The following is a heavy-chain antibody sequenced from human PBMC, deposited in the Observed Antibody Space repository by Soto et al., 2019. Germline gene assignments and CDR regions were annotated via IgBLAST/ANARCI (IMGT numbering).Heavy chain of an antibody. CDR2: IYYSGST. CDR1: GGSLSRYY. J-gene: IGHJ6*02. CDR3: AGSGYYHNSGMDV. V-gene: IGHV4-59*12. Sequence: ASETLSVTCVVSGGSLSRYYWSWIRQPPWKGLEWIGYIYYSGSTNYNPSLKSRVTISVDRSKNQFSLKLSSVTPADTAVYYCAGSGYYHNSGMDVWGQGTTVTVSS. D-gene: IGHD3-22*01.